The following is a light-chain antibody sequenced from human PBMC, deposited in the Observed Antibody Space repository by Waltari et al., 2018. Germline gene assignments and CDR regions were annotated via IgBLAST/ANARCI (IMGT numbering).Light chain of an antibody. CDR1: NIGTKT. CDR2: DEI. J-gene: IGLJ2*01. CDR3: QVWDIDSDPSVV. Sequence: SYVLTQPPSVSVAPGRTARITCGGNNIGTKTAHWYQQKPGQAPVMVVYDEIDRPSGIPERFSGSNAGNTATRIINRVEAGDEADYYCQVWDIDSDPSVVFGGGTKLTVL. V-gene: IGLV3-21*03.